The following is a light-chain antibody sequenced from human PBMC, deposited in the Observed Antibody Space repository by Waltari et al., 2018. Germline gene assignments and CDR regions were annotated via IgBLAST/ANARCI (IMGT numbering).Light chain of an antibody. V-gene: IGKV3-20*01. J-gene: IGKJ1*01. Sequence: EIVLTQSPGTLSLSPGERATLSCRASQSIGRSLVWYQQKPGQAPRLLIYDVSRRATGIPDRCSGSGYGTDFSLTISRLEPEDFAVYYCQKYERLPATFGQGTTVEIK. CDR1: QSIGRS. CDR3: QKYERLPAT. CDR2: DVS.